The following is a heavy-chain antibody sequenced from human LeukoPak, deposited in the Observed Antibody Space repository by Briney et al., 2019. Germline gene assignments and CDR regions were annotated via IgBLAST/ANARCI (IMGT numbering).Heavy chain of an antibody. CDR2: IYSGGST. D-gene: IGHD4-11*01. Sequence: PGGSLRLSCAASGFTVSSNYMSWVRQALGKGLEWVSVIYSGGSTYHADSVKGRFTISRDNSKNTLYLQMNSLRAEDTAVYYCAKELRATVTMGNWFDPWGQGTLVTVSS. CDR3: AKELRATVTMGNWFDP. J-gene: IGHJ5*02. CDR1: GFTVSSNY. V-gene: IGHV3-66*01.